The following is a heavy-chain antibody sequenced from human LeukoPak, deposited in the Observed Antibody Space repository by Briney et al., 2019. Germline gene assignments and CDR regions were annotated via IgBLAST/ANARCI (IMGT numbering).Heavy chain of an antibody. D-gene: IGHD1-7*01. V-gene: IGHV4-61*01. CDR3: ARETRNLIYYFDY. J-gene: IGHJ4*02. CDR1: GGSISSSSYY. Sequence: SETLSLTCTVSGGSISSSSYYWSWIRQPPGKGLEWIGYIYSSGSTNYNPSFKSRVTISVDTSKNQFSLKLRSVTATDTAVYYCARETRNLIYYFDYWGQGTLVTVSS. CDR2: IYSSGST.